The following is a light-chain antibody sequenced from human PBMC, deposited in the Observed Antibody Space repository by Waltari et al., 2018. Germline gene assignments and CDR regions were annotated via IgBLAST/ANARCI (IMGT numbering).Light chain of an antibody. CDR2: DSY. CDR3: WLAYTGGIVV. V-gene: IGLV7-46*01. CDR1: TGPVTSGNF. Sequence: QAVVTQEPSLTVSPGGTVTLTCGSSTGPVTSGNFPYWLQQKPGQAPITLFYDSYIRQSRTPVRFAASLVGGKAVLTLSGAQAEDEAKYYCWLAYTGGIVVFGGGTELAVL. J-gene: IGLJ2*01.